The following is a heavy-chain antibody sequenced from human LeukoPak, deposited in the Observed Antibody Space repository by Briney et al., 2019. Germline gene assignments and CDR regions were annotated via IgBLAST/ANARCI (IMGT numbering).Heavy chain of an antibody. V-gene: IGHV1-58*02. J-gene: IGHJ4*02. D-gene: IGHD6-13*01. CDR2: TVLGSGDT. Sequence: SVKVSCKASGLTFRTSAMQWVRQTRGQGLEWIGWTVLGSGDTNYAQSLKERVTITRDISTSTAYMELSSLGSEDTAMYYCAAGFSNHGYIYWGREPWSPSPQ. CDR3: AAGFSNHGYIY. CDR1: GLTFRTSA.